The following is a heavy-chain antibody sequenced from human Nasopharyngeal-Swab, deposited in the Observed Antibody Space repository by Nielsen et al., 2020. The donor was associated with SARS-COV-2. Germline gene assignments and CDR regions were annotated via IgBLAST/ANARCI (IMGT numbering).Heavy chain of an antibody. CDR3: ARVGYSGSGGAFDI. CDR1: GFTFSDYY. J-gene: IGHJ3*02. CDR2: ISSSSSYI. Sequence: GESLKISCAASGFTFSDYYMSWIRQAPGKGLEWVSSISSSSSYIYYADSVKGRFTISRDNAKNSLYLQMNSLRAEDTAVYYCARVGYSGSGGAFDIWGQGTMVTVSS. D-gene: IGHD1-26*01. V-gene: IGHV3-11*06.